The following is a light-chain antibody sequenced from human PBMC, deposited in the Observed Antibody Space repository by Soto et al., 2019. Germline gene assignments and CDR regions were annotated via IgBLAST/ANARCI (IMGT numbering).Light chain of an antibody. J-gene: IGKJ4*01. CDR2: AAS. CDR3: QKCKVAPFT. V-gene: IGKV1-27*01. Sequence: ILMTHSPSSLSAFVLDRVTITFLASQDIGNFLAWYQQKPGKVPKLLIYAASTLQSGVPSRFSGSGSGTDFTLTISSLQPEDVATYYCQKCKVAPFTFGGGTKVDIK. CDR1: QDIGNF.